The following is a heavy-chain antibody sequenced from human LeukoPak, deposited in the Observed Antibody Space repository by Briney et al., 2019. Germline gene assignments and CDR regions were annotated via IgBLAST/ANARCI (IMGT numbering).Heavy chain of an antibody. CDR1: GGSISSYY. CDR2: IYYSGST. CDR3: ARAPGWSVESYYYYYGMDV. J-gene: IGHJ6*02. Sequence: SETLSLTCTVSGGSISSYYWSWIRQPPGKGLEWIGYIYYSGSTNCNPSLKSRVTISVDTSKNQFSLKLSSVTAADTAVYYCARAPGWSVESYYYYYGMDVWGQGTTVTVSS. D-gene: IGHD2-15*01. V-gene: IGHV4-59*01.